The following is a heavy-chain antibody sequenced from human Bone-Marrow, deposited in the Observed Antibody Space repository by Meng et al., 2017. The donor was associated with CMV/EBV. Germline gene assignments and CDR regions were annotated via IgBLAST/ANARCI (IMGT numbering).Heavy chain of an antibody. J-gene: IGHJ4*02. CDR2: IIPIFGTA. CDR1: GYTFTSYD. CDR3: ARSGSYLYYFDY. Sequence: SVKVSCKASGYTFTSYDINWVRQAPGQGLEWMGGIIPIFGTANYAQKFQGRVTITTDESTSTAYMELSSLRSEDTAVYYCARSGSYLYYFDYWGQGTLVTVSS. V-gene: IGHV1-69*05. D-gene: IGHD1-26*01.